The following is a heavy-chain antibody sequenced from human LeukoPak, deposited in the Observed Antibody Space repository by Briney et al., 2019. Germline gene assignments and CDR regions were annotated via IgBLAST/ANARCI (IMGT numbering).Heavy chain of an antibody. J-gene: IGHJ4*02. CDR1: GFTFSSYW. Sequence: GGSLRLSCTASGFTFSSYWVNWVRQAPGKGLEWVASISSRSSYIYYGGSVKGRFTVSRDNARNSVYLQMNSLRVEDTAVYYCVRRAVSGEEALDFDYWGQGALVTVSS. D-gene: IGHD6-19*01. CDR3: VRRAVSGEEALDFDY. V-gene: IGHV3-21*01. CDR2: ISSRSSYI.